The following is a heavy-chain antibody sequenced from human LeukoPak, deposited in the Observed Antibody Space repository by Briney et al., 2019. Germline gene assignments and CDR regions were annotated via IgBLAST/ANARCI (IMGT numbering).Heavy chain of an antibody. CDR3: AKDDSSGYYHDH. D-gene: IGHD3-22*01. CDR2: LSRSGSWT. CDR1: GFRFSNYA. V-gene: IGHV3-23*01. J-gene: IGHJ5*02. Sequence: GGSLRLSCVGSGFRFSNYAMNWVRQAPGKGLQWVSALSRSGSWTFYADSVKGRFTISRDNSKNTLYLQMDSLRAEDTAIYYCAKDDSSGYYHDHWGQGTLVTVSS.